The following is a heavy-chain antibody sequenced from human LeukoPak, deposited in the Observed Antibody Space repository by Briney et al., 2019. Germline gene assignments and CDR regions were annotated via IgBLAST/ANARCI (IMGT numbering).Heavy chain of an antibody. CDR2: INPNSGGT. CDR3: ASIIVGATTRNY. V-gene: IGHV1-2*02. CDR1: GYTFTGYY. J-gene: IGHJ4*02. Sequence: ASVKVSCTASGYTFTGYYMHWVRQAPGQGLEWMGWINPNSGGTNYAQKFQGRVTMTRDTSISTAYMELSRLRSDDTAVYYCASIIVGATTRNYWGQGTLVTVSS. D-gene: IGHD1-26*01.